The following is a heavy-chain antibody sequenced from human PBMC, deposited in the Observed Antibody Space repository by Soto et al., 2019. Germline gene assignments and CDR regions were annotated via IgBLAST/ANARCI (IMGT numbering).Heavy chain of an antibody. CDR3: ERCGGNTDSRGYYRPGVYYYGMDV. J-gene: IGHJ6*02. Sequence: ASVKVSCKASGYTFTSYGISWVRQAPGQGLEWMGWISAYNGNTNYAQKLQGRVTMTTDTSTSTAYMELRSLRSDDTAVYYCERCGGNTDSRGYYRPGVYYYGMDVWGQGTTVTVSS. D-gene: IGHD3-22*01. CDR1: GYTFTSYG. V-gene: IGHV1-18*01. CDR2: ISAYNGNT.